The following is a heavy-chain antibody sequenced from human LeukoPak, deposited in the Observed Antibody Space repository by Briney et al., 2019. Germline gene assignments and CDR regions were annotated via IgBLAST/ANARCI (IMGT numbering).Heavy chain of an antibody. Sequence: SETLSLTCSVSGGSVNLYYWSWIRQSPAKGLEWIGYINYNGNIYYNPSLKSRVTITLDTSQKQVSLRLSSVTAAGTAVYYCARDFARNSGDYGNDGFDIWGPGTMVSVSS. CDR2: INYNGNI. CDR1: GGSVNLYY. V-gene: IGHV4-59*02. J-gene: IGHJ3*02. CDR3: ARDFARNSGDYGNDGFDI. D-gene: IGHD4-17*01.